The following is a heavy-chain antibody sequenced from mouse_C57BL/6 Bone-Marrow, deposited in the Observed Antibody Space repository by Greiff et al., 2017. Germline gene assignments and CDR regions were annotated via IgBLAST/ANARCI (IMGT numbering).Heavy chain of an antibody. CDR1: GFTFSSYG. CDR2: ISSGGSYT. Sequence: EVHLVESGGDLVKPGGSLKLSCAASGFTFSSYGMSWVRQTPDKRLEWVATISSGGSYTYYPDSVKGRFTISRENAKNTLYLQMSSLKSEDTAMYYCARRAYGSGCAYWGQGTLVTVSA. V-gene: IGHV5-6*01. CDR3: ARRAYGSGCAY. D-gene: IGHD1-1*01. J-gene: IGHJ3*01.